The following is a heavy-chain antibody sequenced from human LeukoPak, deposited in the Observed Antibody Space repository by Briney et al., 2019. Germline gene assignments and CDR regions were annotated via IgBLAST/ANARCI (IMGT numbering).Heavy chain of an antibody. CDR3: ARSPSYYDY. V-gene: IGHV3-74*01. CDR1: GFTFSSHW. CDR2: INSDGSIT. D-gene: IGHD7-27*01. Sequence: GGSLRLSCAASGFTFSSHWMSWVRQDPGKGLVWVSRINSDGSITTYADSVKGRFTISRDNAKNTLYLQMDSLRAEDTAIYYCARSPSYYDYWGQGTLVTVSS. J-gene: IGHJ4*02.